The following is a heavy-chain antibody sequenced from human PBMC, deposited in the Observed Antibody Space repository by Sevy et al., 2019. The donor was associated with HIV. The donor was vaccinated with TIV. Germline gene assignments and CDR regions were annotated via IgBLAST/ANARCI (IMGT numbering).Heavy chain of an antibody. J-gene: IGHJ4*02. CDR1: GFSLNTYW. D-gene: IGHD6-13*01. Sequence: GGSLRLSCVASGFSLNTYWMLWVRQAPGKGLGWVANINQDASVNYYADSVKGRFTISRDNARNLVSLQMNILRVEDTALYYCVRAIATVDSFWGQGTLVTVSS. CDR3: VRAIATVDSF. CDR2: INQDASVN. V-gene: IGHV3-7*01.